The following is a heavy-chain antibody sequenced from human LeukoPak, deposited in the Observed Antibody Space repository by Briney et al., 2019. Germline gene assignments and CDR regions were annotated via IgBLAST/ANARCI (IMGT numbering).Heavy chain of an antibody. V-gene: IGHV3-23*01. Sequence: GGSLRLSCAASGFTFSSYWMSWVRQAPGKGLEWVSAISGSGGSTYYADSVKGRFTISRDNSKNTLYLQMNSLRAEDTAVYYCAKDDYYDSSGYYYDVLYYFDYWGQGTLVTVSS. CDR2: ISGSGGST. CDR3: AKDDYYDSSGYYYDVLYYFDY. J-gene: IGHJ4*02. CDR1: GFTFSSYW. D-gene: IGHD3-22*01.